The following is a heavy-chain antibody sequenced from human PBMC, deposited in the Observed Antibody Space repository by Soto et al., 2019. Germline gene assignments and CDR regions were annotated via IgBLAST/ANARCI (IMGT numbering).Heavy chain of an antibody. V-gene: IGHV2-70*04. CDR1: GFSLSTSGMR. CDR2: IVWDDDK. CDR3: ARIVRADTGDYWFDP. D-gene: IGHD3-16*01. J-gene: IGHJ5*02. Sequence: SGPTLVNPTQTLTLTCTFSGFSLSTSGMRVSWIRQPPGKALEWLARIVWDDDKFYSTSLKTRLTISKDTSKNQVVLTMTNMDPVDTATYYCARIVRADTGDYWFDPWGQGTLVTVSS.